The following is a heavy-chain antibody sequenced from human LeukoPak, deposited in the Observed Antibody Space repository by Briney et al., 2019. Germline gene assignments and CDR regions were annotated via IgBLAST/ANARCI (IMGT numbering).Heavy chain of an antibody. V-gene: IGHV4-59*12. CDR3: ARDSYYDSFGDGAFDI. J-gene: IGHJ3*02. CDR1: GGSISSYY. Sequence: PSETLSLTFTVSGGSISSYYWSWIRQPPGKGLEWIGYIYHSGSTYYNPSLKSRVTISVDRSKNQFSLKLSSVTAADTAVYYCARDSYYDSFGDGAFDIWGQGTMVTVSS. D-gene: IGHD5-12*01. CDR2: IYHSGST.